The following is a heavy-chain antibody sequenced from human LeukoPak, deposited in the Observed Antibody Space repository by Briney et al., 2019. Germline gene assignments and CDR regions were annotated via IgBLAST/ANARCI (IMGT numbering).Heavy chain of an antibody. CDR3: ARGTTLVSPAEGDDFDY. Sequence: ASVKVSCKASGYTFTSYYMHWVRQAPGQGLEWMGIINPSGGSTSYAQKFQGRVTMTRDMSTSTVYMELSSLRSEDTAVYYCARGTTLVSPAEGDDFDYWGQGTLVSVSS. J-gene: IGHJ4*02. CDR2: INPSGGST. V-gene: IGHV1-46*01. D-gene: IGHD4-23*01. CDR1: GYTFTSYY.